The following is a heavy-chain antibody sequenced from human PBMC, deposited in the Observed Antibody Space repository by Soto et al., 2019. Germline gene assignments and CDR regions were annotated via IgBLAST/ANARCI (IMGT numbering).Heavy chain of an antibody. V-gene: IGHV4-61*01. CDR1: GGSVSSTTHY. D-gene: IGHD6-13*01. J-gene: IGHJ4*02. Sequence: QVQLQESGPGLVKPSETLSLTCSVSGGSVSSTTHYWSWIRQPPGKGLEWIGYSSYSGRTRYNPPLMSCLSISLDTSKNQFCLELSSVTAADTAVYFCARVLIGSATGTVDYWGQGIQVTVSS. CDR3: ARVLIGSATGTVDY. CDR2: SSYSGRT.